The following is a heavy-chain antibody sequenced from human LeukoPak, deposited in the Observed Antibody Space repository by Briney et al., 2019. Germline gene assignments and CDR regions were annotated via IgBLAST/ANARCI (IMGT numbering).Heavy chain of an antibody. CDR1: GVSISSGGYS. J-gene: IGHJ6*03. Sequence: SQTLSLTCTVSGVSISSGGYSWSWLRQHPGKGLEWIGYIYYSGSNYYNPSLKSRVTISVDTSKNQFSLKLSCVTAADTAVYYCARDSAGENRYDFWSGYYGPDYYYYYMDVWGKGTTVTVSS. CDR2: IYYSGSN. D-gene: IGHD3-3*01. CDR3: ARDSAGENRYDFWSGYYGPDYYYYYMDV. V-gene: IGHV4-31*03.